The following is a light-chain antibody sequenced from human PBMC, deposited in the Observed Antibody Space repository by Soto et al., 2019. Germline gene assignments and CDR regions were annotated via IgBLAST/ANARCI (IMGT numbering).Light chain of an antibody. Sequence: EIVLTQSPGTLSFSPGDRATLSCRASQSVSSSYLAWYQQKPGQAPRLLIYGASSRASGIPDRFSGSGSGTDFSLTISRLEPEDFAVYYCQQYGSSTVYTFGQGTKLEIK. CDR3: QQYGSSTVYT. J-gene: IGKJ2*01. V-gene: IGKV3-20*01. CDR1: QSVSSSY. CDR2: GAS.